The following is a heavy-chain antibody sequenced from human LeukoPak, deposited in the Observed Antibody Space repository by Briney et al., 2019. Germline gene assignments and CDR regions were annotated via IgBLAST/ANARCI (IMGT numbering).Heavy chain of an antibody. CDR2: ISGSGGST. V-gene: IGHV3-23*01. D-gene: IGHD6-19*01. CDR3: AKPAGIAVAGTHVDS. J-gene: IGHJ4*02. CDR1: GFTFSSYA. Sequence: GGSLRLSCAASGFTFSSYAMSWVRQAPGKGLEWVSAISGSGGSTYYADSVKGRFTISRDNSKNTLYLQMNSLRAEDTAVYYCAKPAGIAVAGTHVDSWSKGTLVTVCS.